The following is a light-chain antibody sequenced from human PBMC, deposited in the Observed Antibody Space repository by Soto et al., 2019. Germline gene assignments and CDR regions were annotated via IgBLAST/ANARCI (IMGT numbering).Light chain of an antibody. CDR3: QQYNDWLT. Sequence: EIVMTQSPATLSVSPGESATLSCRDSQSVSNNLTWYQQKPGQPPRLLIYGASTRATGVPGRFSGSGSGTEFTLTISSLQSEDFAVYYCQQYNDWLTFGGGTKVDI. J-gene: IGKJ4*01. CDR2: GAS. V-gene: IGKV3-15*01. CDR1: QSVSNN.